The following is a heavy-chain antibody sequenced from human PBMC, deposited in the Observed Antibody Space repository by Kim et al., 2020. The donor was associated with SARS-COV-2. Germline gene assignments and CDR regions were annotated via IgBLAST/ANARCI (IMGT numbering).Heavy chain of an antibody. D-gene: IGHD3-10*01. V-gene: IGHV3-30-3*01. J-gene: IGHJ4*02. CDR1: GFTFSSSA. CDR2: MSYDGSDK. CDR3: AKDNYGSIDY. Sequence: GGSLRLSCAASGFTFSSSAMHWVRQAPGKGLECVALMSYDGSDKHYAESVKGRFTISRDNSKNTLYLQMNSLQPQDTAVYYCAKDNYGSIDYWGQGTLVT.